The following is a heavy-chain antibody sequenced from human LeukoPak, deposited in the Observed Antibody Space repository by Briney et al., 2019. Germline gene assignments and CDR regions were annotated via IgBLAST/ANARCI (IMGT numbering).Heavy chain of an antibody. J-gene: IGHJ4*02. CDR3: ASGRITMIVVVTPPHY. CDR1: GGSISSSSYY. Sequence: PSETLSLTCTVSGGSISSSSYYWGWIRQPPGKGLEWIGSIYYSGSTYYNPSLKSRVTISVGTSKNQFSLKLSSVTAADTAVYYCASGRITMIVVVTPPHYWGQGTLVTVSS. D-gene: IGHD3-22*01. V-gene: IGHV4-39*01. CDR2: IYYSGST.